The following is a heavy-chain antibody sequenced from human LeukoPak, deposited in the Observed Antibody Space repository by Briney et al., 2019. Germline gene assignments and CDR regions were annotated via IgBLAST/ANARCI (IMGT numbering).Heavy chain of an antibody. D-gene: IGHD3-22*01. CDR1: GGSFSGYY. CDR3: ARGSYFFGSSGHDY. J-gene: IGHJ4*02. V-gene: IGHV4-34*01. Sequence: SETLSLTCAVYGGSFSGYYWTWIRQPPGKGLEWIGQIHHSGSTTYTPSLESRFTMSVDTSNNQSSLKLRSVTGADTAVYFCARGSYFFGSSGHDYWGQGTLITVSS. CDR2: IHHSGST.